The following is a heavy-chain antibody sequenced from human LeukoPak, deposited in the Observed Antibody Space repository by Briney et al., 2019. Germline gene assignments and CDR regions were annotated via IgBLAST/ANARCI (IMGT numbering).Heavy chain of an antibody. Sequence: SETLSLTCTVSGGSISSGDYYWSWIRQPPGKGLEWIGEINHSGSTNYNPSLKSRVTISVDTSKNQFSLRLSSVTAADTAVYYCESYYYYYGMAVWGQGTTVTVSS. CDR1: GGSISSGDYY. CDR3: ESYYYYYGMAV. J-gene: IGHJ6*02. CDR2: INHSGST. V-gene: IGHV4-39*01.